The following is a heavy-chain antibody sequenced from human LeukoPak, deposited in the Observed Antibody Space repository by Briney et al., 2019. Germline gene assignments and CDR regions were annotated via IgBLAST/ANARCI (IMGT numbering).Heavy chain of an antibody. D-gene: IGHD3-16*02. CDR3: ARGPNPMITFGGVIVHYMDV. J-gene: IGHJ6*03. CDR1: GGTFSSYA. Sequence: ASVKVSCKASGGTFSSYAISWVRQAPGQGLEWMGGIIPIYGTANYAQKFQGRVTITADKSTSTAYMELSSLRSEDTAVYYCARGPNPMITFGGVIVHYMDVWGKGTTVTVSS. V-gene: IGHV1-69*06. CDR2: IIPIYGTA.